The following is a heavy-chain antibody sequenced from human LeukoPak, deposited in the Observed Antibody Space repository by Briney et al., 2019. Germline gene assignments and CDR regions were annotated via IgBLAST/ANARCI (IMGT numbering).Heavy chain of an antibody. V-gene: IGHV3-23*01. CDR3: ASPNFGIRYSYGYSLDY. CDR1: GFTFRSYA. J-gene: IGHJ4*02. D-gene: IGHD5-18*01. CDR2: ISASGERT. Sequence: PGGSLRLSCSASGFTFRSYAMSWVRQGQGRGLDWVSGISASGERTDYGDSVKGRFTISRDNAKNSLYLQMNSLRAEDTAVYYCASPNFGIRYSYGYSLDYWGQGTLVTVSS.